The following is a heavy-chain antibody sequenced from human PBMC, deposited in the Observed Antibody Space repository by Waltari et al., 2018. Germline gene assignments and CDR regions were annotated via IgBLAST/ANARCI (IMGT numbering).Heavy chain of an antibody. CDR1: GGSISSSSYY. Sequence: QLQLQESGPGLVKPSETLSLTCTVSGGSISSSSYYWVWIRQPPGRVLEWFGYIYYSGSTNYNPSIKSRVTISVETSKNQFSLKLSSVTAADTAVYYCARESRVFSQVVAVRWFDPWGQGTLVTVAS. J-gene: IGHJ5*02. D-gene: IGHD2-15*01. V-gene: IGHV4-61*05. CDR3: ARESRVFSQVVAVRWFDP. CDR2: IYYSGST.